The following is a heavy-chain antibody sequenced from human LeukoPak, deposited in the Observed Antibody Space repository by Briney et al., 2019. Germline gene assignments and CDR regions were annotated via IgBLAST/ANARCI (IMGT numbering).Heavy chain of an antibody. CDR1: GGSFSGYY. CDR3: ARARLRGDAFDI. Sequence: PSETLSLTCVVYGGSFSGYYWSWIRQPPGKGLEWIGEINHSGSTNYNPSLKSRVTISVDTSKNQFSLKVSSVTAADTAVYYCARARLRGDAFDIWGQGAMVTVSS. V-gene: IGHV4-34*01. J-gene: IGHJ3*02. CDR2: INHSGST. D-gene: IGHD5-12*01.